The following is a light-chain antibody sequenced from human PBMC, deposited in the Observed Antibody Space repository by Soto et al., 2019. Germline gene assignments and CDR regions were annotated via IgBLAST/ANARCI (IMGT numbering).Light chain of an antibody. J-gene: IGKJ1*01. V-gene: IGKV1-5*03. CDR3: QHYNSYSEA. CDR1: QTISSW. Sequence: DIQMTQSPSTLSGSVGDSVTITCRASQTISSWLAWYQQKPGKAPKLLIYKASTLKSGVPSRFSGSGSGTEFTLTISSLQPDDVATYYCQHYNSYSEAFGQGTKVELK. CDR2: KAS.